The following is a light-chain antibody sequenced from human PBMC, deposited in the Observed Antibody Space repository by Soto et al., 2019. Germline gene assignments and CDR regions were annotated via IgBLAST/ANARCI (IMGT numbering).Light chain of an antibody. J-gene: IGLJ2*01. CDR1: SGHSSYA. CDR3: QTWGTGIQV. Sequence: QLVLTQSPSASASLGASVKLTCTLSSGHSSYAIAWHQQQPEKGPRYLMKLNSDGSHSKGDGIPDRFSGSSSGAERYLTISSLQSGDEADYYCQTWGTGIQVFGGGTKLPVL. CDR2: LNSDGSH. V-gene: IGLV4-69*01.